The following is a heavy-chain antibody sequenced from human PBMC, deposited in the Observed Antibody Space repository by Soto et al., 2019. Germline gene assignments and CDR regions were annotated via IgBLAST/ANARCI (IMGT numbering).Heavy chain of an antibody. CDR3: AREWSVANPGY. J-gene: IGHJ4*02. Sequence: QVHLVESGGCVVQPGKSLRLSCAASGFTFSNYSMHWVRQAPGKGLEWVAVISKEGDKKYYADSVKGRYTISRDNSKNTLYLQMNSLRPEDTAVHYCAREWSVANPGYWGQGTQVTVSS. D-gene: IGHD5-12*01. CDR2: ISKEGDKK. V-gene: IGHV3-30-3*01. CDR1: GFTFSNYS.